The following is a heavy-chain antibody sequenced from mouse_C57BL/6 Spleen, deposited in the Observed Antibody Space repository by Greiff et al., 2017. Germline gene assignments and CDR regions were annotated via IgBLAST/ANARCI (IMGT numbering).Heavy chain of an antibody. V-gene: IGHV1-82*01. Sequence: QVQLQQSGPELVKPGASVKISCKASGYAFSSSWMNWVKQRPGKGLEWIGRIYPGDGDTNYNGKFKGKATLTADKSSSTAYMQLSSLTSEDSAVYFCARGIVDYDGWFAYWGQGTLVTVSA. J-gene: IGHJ3*01. CDR2: IYPGDGDT. D-gene: IGHD2-4*01. CDR1: GYAFSSSW. CDR3: ARGIVDYDGWFAY.